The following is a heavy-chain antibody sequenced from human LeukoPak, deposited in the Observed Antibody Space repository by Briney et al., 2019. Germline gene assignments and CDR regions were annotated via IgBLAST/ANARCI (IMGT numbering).Heavy chain of an antibody. J-gene: IGHJ4*02. CDR3: ARQDSRIAAAGAFDY. CDR2: IYYSGST. D-gene: IGHD6-13*01. CDR1: GGSISSYY. V-gene: IGHV4-59*08. Sequence: PSETLSLTCTVSGGSISSYYWSWSRQPPGKGLEWIGYIYYSGSTNYNPSLKSRVTISVDTSKNQFSLKLSSVTAADTAVYYCARQDSRIAAAGAFDYWGQGTLVTVSS.